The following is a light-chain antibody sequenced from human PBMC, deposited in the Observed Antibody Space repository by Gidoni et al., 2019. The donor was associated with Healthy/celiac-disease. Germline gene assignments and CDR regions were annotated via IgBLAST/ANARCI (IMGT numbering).Light chain of an antibody. V-gene: IGKV1-39*01. CDR2: AAS. J-gene: IGKJ5*01. CDR1: QSISSY. CDR3: QQSSSTPLT. Sequence: DIQRTQSPSSLSASVGDRVTITCRASQSISSYLNWYQQKPGKAPKLLIYAASSLQSGVPSRFSGSGSGTDFTLTIISLQPADFATYYCQQSSSTPLTFGHGTRLEIQ.